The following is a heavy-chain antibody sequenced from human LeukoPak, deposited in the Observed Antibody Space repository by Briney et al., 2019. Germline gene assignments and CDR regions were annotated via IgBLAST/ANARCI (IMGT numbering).Heavy chain of an antibody. V-gene: IGHV3-11*04. CDR3: ARGGVGIAAAGTFDY. Sequence: SGGSLRLSCAASGFTFSDYYMSWVRQAPGKGLEWVSYISSSGSTIYYADSVKGRFTISRDNAKNSLYLQMNSLRAGDTAVYYCARGGVGIAAAGTFDYWGQGTLVTVSP. CDR2: ISSSGSTI. J-gene: IGHJ4*02. CDR1: GFTFSDYY. D-gene: IGHD6-13*01.